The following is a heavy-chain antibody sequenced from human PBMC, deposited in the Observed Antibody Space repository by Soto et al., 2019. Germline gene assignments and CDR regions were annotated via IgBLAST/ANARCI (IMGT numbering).Heavy chain of an antibody. D-gene: IGHD3-22*01. CDR2: ISAYNGNT. CDR3: ARVFFRLFAFDI. CDR1: GYTFTTYG. J-gene: IGHJ3*02. V-gene: IGHV1-18*01. Sequence: QVQLVQTGGEVKKPGASVKVSCKASGYTFTTYGISWVRQAPGQGLEWMGWISAYNGNTSYAQKLQGRVTMTTDTSTSTAYMELRSLRSDDTAVYYCARVFFRLFAFDIWGQGTMVTVSS.